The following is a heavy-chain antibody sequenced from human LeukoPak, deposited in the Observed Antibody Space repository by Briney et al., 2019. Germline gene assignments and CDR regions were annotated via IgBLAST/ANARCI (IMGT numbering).Heavy chain of an antibody. J-gene: IGHJ4*02. V-gene: IGHV4-59*01. D-gene: IGHD1-14*01. CDR2: IYYSGTT. CDR1: GGSISSYC. CDR3: ARRSRTSLYLDY. Sequence: SETLSLTCTVSGGSISSYCWSWIRRPPGKGLEWIGYIYYSGTTNYNPSLKSRVTISLDTSKHQISLKLSSVTAAHTAVYYFARRSRTSLYLDYWGQGTLVTVSS.